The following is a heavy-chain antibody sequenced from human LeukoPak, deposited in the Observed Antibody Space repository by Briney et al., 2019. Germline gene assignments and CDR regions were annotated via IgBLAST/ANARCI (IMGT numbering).Heavy chain of an antibody. CDR3: AKDSMYYYDSSGSFDY. Sequence: GGSLRLSCAASGFTFDDYAMPWVRQAPGKGLEWVSGISWNSGSIGYADSVKGRFTISRDNAKNSLYLQMNSLRAEDTALYYCAKDSMYYYDSSGSFDYWGQGTLVTVSS. J-gene: IGHJ4*02. D-gene: IGHD3-22*01. CDR2: ISWNSGSI. V-gene: IGHV3-9*01. CDR1: GFTFDDYA.